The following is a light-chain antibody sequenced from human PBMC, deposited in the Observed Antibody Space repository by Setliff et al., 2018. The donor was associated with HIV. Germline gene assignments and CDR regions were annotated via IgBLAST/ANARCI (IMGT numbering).Light chain of an antibody. CDR3: QSYDSSNQV. CDR1: SGSIASNY. CDR2: EDN. V-gene: IGLV6-57*01. J-gene: IGLJ2*01. Sequence: NFMLTQPHSVSESPGKAVTISCTRSSGSIASNYVQWYQQRPGSSPSIVIYEDNQRPSGVPDRFSGSIDSSSNSASLTISGLKTEDEADYYCQSYDSSNQVFGGGTK.